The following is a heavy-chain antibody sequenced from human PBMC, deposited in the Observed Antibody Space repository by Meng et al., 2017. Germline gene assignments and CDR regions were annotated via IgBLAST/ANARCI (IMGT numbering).Heavy chain of an antibody. J-gene: IGHJ4*02. CDR2: INHSGST. D-gene: IGHD1-26*01. CDR3: ARRGQTYWDGPGKREVFDY. CDR1: VGSLGGNY. Sequence: QVQRQRWVAGLLKASRSLSPTCVCNVGSLGGNYWSWTRQPPGKGLEWIGEINHSGSTNYNPSLKSRVTISVDTSKNQFSLKLSSVTAADTAVYYCARRGQTYWDGPGKREVFDYWGQGTLVTVSS. V-gene: IGHV4-34*01.